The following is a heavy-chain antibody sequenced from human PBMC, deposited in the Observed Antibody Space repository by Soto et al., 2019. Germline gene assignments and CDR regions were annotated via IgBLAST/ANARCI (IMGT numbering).Heavy chain of an antibody. Sequence: QVQLVQSGAEVKKPGSSVKGSCKAYGGAFSSYAISWVRQAPGQGLEWMGGNLTLCNISNYAQKFQGRVTITADEPTSTAYMDRSTLTSEATAVYSLARRRLGYGAWYFDLWGRGT. CDR2: NLTLCNIS. CDR1: GGAFSSYA. CDR3: ARRRLGYGAWYFDL. J-gene: IGHJ2*01. D-gene: IGHD5-18*01. V-gene: IGHV1-69*01.